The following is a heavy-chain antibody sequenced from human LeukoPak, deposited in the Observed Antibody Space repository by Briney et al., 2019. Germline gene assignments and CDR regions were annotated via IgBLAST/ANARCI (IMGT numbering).Heavy chain of an antibody. J-gene: IGHJ3*02. CDR2: ISDSGGST. CDR3: AKVLAVTGTPGGDAFDI. V-gene: IGHV3-23*01. CDR1: GFTFSSYA. Sequence: GGSLRLSCAASGFTFSSYAMSWVRQAPGKGLEWVSAISDSGGSTYYADSVKGRFTISRDNPKNTLYLQMNSLRAEDTAVHYCAKVLAVTGTPGGDAFDIWGQGTMVTVSS. D-gene: IGHD6-19*01.